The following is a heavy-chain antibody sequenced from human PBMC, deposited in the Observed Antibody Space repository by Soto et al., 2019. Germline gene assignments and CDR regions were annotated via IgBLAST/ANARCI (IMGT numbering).Heavy chain of an antibody. J-gene: IGHJ6*03. V-gene: IGHV4-39*01. CDR1: GGSISSSSYY. D-gene: IGHD5-12*01. CDR3: ARRGGGYSGYVSYYYMDV. Sequence: PSETLSLTCTVSGGSISSSSYYWGWIRQPPGKGLEWIGSIYYSGSTYYNPSLKSRVTISVDTSKNQFSLKLSSVTAADTAVYYCARRGGGYSGYVSYYYMDVWGKGTTVTVSS. CDR2: IYYSGST.